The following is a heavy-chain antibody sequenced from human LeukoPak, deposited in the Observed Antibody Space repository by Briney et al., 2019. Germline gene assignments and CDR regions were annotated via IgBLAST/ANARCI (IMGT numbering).Heavy chain of an antibody. CDR3: ARALEFDY. CDR2: ISSSGNTI. Sequence: GGSLRLSCAASGFTLSSYEMNWVRQAPGKGLEWVSYISSSGNTIYYADSVKGRFTISRDNAKNSLYLQMNSLRAGDTAVYYCARALEFDYWGQGTLVTVSS. J-gene: IGHJ4*02. CDR1: GFTLSSYE. V-gene: IGHV3-48*03.